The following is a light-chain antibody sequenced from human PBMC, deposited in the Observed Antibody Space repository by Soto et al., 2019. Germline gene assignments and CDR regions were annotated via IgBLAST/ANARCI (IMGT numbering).Light chain of an antibody. Sequence: TQSPATLSVSPGERVTLSCRASQSISNNHLAWYQQKPGQAPRLLIHGTSNRATGIPDRFSGSGSGTDFTLTFSRLEPEDFAVYYCEYYGTSITFGGGTKVDIK. CDR1: QSISNNH. CDR3: EYYGTSIT. V-gene: IGKV3-20*01. J-gene: IGKJ4*01. CDR2: GTS.